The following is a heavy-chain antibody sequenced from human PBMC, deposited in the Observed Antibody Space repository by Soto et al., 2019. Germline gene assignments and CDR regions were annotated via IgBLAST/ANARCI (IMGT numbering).Heavy chain of an antibody. V-gene: IGHV5-10-1*01. CDR2: IDPSDSYT. CDR3: ARHPVGATDDEPNFDY. D-gene: IGHD1-26*01. J-gene: IGHJ4*02. Sequence: PGESLKISCKGSGYSFTSYWISWVRQMPGKGLEWMGRIDPSDSYTNYSPSFQGHVTISADKSISTAYLQWSSLKASDTAMYYCARHPVGATDDEPNFDYWGQGTLVTVSS. CDR1: GYSFTSYW.